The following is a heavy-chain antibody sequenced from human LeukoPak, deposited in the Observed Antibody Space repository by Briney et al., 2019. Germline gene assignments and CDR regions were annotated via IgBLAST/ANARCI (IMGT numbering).Heavy chain of an antibody. CDR3: AKAGRKAKGFDC. CDR2: ISWNSGSI. CDR1: GFTFDDYA. Sequence: GRSLRLSCAASGFTFDDYAMHWVRHAPGKGLEWVSGISWNSGSIGYADSVKGRFTISRDNAKNSLYLQMNSLRAEDMALYYCAKAGRKAKGFDCWGQGTLVTVSS. J-gene: IGHJ4*02. D-gene: IGHD1-26*01. V-gene: IGHV3-9*03.